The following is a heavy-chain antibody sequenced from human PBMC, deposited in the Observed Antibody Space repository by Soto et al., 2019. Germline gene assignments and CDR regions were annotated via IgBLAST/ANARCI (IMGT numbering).Heavy chain of an antibody. D-gene: IGHD5-12*01. CDR1: GYSFTSSG. CDR2: ISAYNGNT. CDR3: ARDGRGYDSPNFDY. V-gene: IGHV1-18*01. Sequence: ASVKVSCKASGYSFTSSGISWVRQAPGQGLEWMGWISAYNGNTNYAQRLQGRVTMTTDTSTSTAYMELRSLRSDDTAVYYCARDGRGYDSPNFDYWGQGTLVTVSS. J-gene: IGHJ4*02.